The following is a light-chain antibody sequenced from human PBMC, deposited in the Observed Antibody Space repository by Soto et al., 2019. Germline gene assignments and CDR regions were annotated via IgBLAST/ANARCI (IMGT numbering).Light chain of an antibody. CDR2: LSSDGSH. J-gene: IGLJ2*01. CDR1: SGHSSYA. Sequence: QLVLTQSPSASASLGASVKLTCTLSSGHSSYAIAWHQQQPEKGPRYLMKLSSDGSHSKGDGIPDRFSGSSSGAERYLTIPRPHSDHDPDYSCQTSDTGARVVFGGGTKLTLL. V-gene: IGLV4-69*01. CDR3: QTSDTGARVV.